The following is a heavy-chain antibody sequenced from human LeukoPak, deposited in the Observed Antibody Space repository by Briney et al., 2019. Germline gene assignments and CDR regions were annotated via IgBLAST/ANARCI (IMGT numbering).Heavy chain of an antibody. V-gene: IGHV7-4-1*02. D-gene: IGHD6-25*01. J-gene: IGHJ6*02. CDR3: AKVVPAADTRHYYGMDV. CDR1: GYTFTNYP. Sequence: ASVKVSCKASGYTFTNYPMNWVRQAPGQGLEWMGWINTNTGNPTYAQDFTGRFVFSLDTSVSTAYLQISSLKAEDTAVYYCAKVVPAADTRHYYGMDVWGQGTTVTVSS. CDR2: INTNTGNP.